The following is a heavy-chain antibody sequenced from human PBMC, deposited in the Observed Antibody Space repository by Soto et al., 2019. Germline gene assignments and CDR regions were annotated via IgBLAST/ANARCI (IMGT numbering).Heavy chain of an antibody. CDR2: IYPGDSDT. CDR3: ARRSAYSGSGSYYPDSFDI. V-gene: IGHV5-51*01. Sequence: GESLKISCKGSGYSFTSYWIGWVRQMPGKGLEWMGIIYPGDSDTRYSPSFQGQVTISADKSISTAYLQWSSLKASDTAMYYCARRSAYSGSGSYYPDSFDIWGQGTMVTVSS. J-gene: IGHJ3*02. D-gene: IGHD3-10*01. CDR1: GYSFTSYW.